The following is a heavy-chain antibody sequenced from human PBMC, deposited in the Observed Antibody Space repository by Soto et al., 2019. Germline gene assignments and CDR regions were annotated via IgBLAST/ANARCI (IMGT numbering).Heavy chain of an antibody. CDR2: IYHSGST. CDR1: GGSISSSNW. V-gene: IGHV4-4*02. CDR3: ARGIRTPYYYYGMDV. Sequence: PSETLSLTCAVSGGSISSSNWWRWVRQPPGKGLEWIGEIYHSGSTNYNPSLKSRVTISVDTSKNQFSLKLSSVTAADTAVYYCARGIRTPYYYYGMDVWGQGTTVTVSS. J-gene: IGHJ6*02. D-gene: IGHD1-1*01.